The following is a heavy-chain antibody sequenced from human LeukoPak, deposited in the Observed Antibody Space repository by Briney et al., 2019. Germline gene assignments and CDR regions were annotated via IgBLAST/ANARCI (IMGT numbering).Heavy chain of an antibody. D-gene: IGHD3-16*02. J-gene: IGHJ4*02. V-gene: IGHV3-15*01. Sequence: GGSLRLSCAASGFTFSNAWMSWVRQAPGKGLEWVGRIKSKTDGGTTNYAAPVKGRFTISRDDSKNTLYLQMNSLKTEDTAVYYCTTVSHYDYVWGSYPIDDYWGQGTLVTVSS. CDR1: GFTFSNAW. CDR2: IKSKTDGGTT. CDR3: TTVSHYDYVWGSYPIDDY.